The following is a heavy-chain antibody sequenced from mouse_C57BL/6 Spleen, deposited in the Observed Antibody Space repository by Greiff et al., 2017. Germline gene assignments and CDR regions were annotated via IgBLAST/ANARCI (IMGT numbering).Heavy chain of an antibody. CDR2: ISSGSSTI. CDR3: ARRVSNYAMDY. Sequence: DVMLVESGGGLVKPGGSLKLSCAASGFTFSDYGMHWVRQAPEKGLEWVAYISSGSSTIYYADTVKGRFTISRDNAKNTLFLQMTSLRSEDTAMYYCARRVSNYAMDYWGQGTSVTVSS. V-gene: IGHV5-17*01. CDR1: GFTFSDYG. J-gene: IGHJ4*01.